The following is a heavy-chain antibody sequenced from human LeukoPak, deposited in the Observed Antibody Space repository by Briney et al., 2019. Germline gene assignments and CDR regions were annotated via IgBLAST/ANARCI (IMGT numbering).Heavy chain of an antibody. J-gene: IGHJ4*02. CDR3: ARWDGYSSSPDY. D-gene: IGHD6-13*01. CDR1: GYTFTDYY. V-gene: IGHV1-2*02. Sequence: ASVKVSCKASGYTFTDYYMHWLRQAPGQGLEWMGWINPNSGDTGYAQKFQGRVTMTRDMSISTIYMELTRLRSDDTALYYCARWDGYSSSPDYWGQGTLATVSS. CDR2: INPNSGDT.